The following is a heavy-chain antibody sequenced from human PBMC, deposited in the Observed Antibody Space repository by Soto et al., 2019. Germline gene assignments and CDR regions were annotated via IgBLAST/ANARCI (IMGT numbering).Heavy chain of an antibody. CDR3: ARRMESSVGAFDI. Sequence: GGSLRLSXAASGFTFSSYWMHWVRQAPGKGLVWVSRINSDGSSTSYADSVKGRFTISRDNAKNTLYLQMNSLKAEDTAVYYCARRMESSVGAFDIWGQGTMVTVSS. D-gene: IGHD1-26*01. V-gene: IGHV3-74*01. CDR1: GFTFSSYW. J-gene: IGHJ3*02. CDR2: INSDGSST.